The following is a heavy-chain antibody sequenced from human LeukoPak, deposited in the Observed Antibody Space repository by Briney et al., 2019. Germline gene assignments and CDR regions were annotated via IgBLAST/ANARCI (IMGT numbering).Heavy chain of an antibody. J-gene: IGHJ3*02. D-gene: IGHD1-26*01. CDR1: GFTFSSYG. V-gene: IGHV3-23*01. CDR2: ISGSGGST. Sequence: GGSLRLSCAASGFTFSSYGMNWVRQAPGKGLEWVAAISGSGGSTYYADSVKGRFTISRDNSKNTLYLQMNSLRAEDTAVYYCAREPTAHDAFDIWGQGTMVTVSS. CDR3: AREPTAHDAFDI.